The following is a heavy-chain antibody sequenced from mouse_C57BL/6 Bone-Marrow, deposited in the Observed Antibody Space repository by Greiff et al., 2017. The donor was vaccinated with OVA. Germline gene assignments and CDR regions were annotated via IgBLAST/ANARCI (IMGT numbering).Heavy chain of an antibody. J-gene: IGHJ1*03. V-gene: IGHV1-54*01. Sequence: QVQLQQSGAELVRPGTSVKVSCKASGYAFTNYLIEWVKQRPGQGLEWIGVINPGSGGTNYNEKFKGKATLTADKSSSTAYMQLSSLTSEVSAVYFCARNSPYWYFDVWGTGTTVTVSS. CDR3: ARNSPYWYFDV. D-gene: IGHD6-1*01. CDR2: INPGSGGT. CDR1: GYAFTNYL.